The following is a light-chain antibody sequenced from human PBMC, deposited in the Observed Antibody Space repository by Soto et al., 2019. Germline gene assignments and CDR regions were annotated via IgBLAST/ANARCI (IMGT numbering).Light chain of an antibody. V-gene: IGKV1-39*01. CDR1: QSISTY. J-gene: IGKJ2*01. CDR3: QQTYSTPYT. CDR2: AAS. Sequence: DIQMTQSPSSLSASVGDRVTITCRASQSISTYLNWYQHKPGKAPKLLMYAASSLQSAVPSRFSGSGSGTAFTLTISSMQPEDGATYYYQQTYSTPYTFGQGTKLEIK.